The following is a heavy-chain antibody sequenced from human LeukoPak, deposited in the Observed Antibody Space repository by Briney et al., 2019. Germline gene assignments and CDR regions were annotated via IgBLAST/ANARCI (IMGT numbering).Heavy chain of an antibody. V-gene: IGHV1-2*02. CDR3: AVSSGWYYFDY. J-gene: IGHJ4*02. CDR2: INPNSGGT. D-gene: IGHD6-19*01. Sequence: ASVKVSCKASGYSVNAYNMHWVRQAPGQGLEWMGWINPNSGGTNYAQKFQGRVTMTRDTSISTAYMELSRLRSDDTAVYYCAVSSGWYYFDYWGQGTLVTVSS. CDR1: GYSVNAYN.